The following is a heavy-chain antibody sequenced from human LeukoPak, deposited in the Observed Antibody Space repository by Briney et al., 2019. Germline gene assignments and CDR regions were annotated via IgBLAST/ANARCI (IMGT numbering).Heavy chain of an antibody. CDR1: GGSISSGGYS. CDR3: ARSTIFGVGGNAFDI. V-gene: IGHV4-30-2*01. CDR2: IYHSGST. Sequence: MPSQTLSLTCAVSGGSISSGGYSWSWIRQPPGKGLEWIGYIYHSGSTYYNPFLESRVTITVDRSKNLFSLKMSSVTAADTAVYYCARSTIFGVGGNAFDIWGQGTMVTVSS. D-gene: IGHD3-3*01. J-gene: IGHJ3*02.